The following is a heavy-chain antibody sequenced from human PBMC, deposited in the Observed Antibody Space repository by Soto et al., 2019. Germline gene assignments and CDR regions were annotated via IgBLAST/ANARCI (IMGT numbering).Heavy chain of an antibody. J-gene: IGHJ5*02. CDR2: TYYRSKWYN. V-gene: IGHV6-1*01. CDR3: ARGGDYYDSSGYYFPPLYNWFDP. Sequence: SQTLSLTCAISGDSVSSNSAAWNWIRQSPSRGLEWLGRTYYRSKWYNDYAVSVKSRITINPDTSKNQFSLQLNSVTPEDTAVYYCARGGDYYDSSGYYFPPLYNWFDPWGQGTLVTVSS. CDR1: GDSVSSNSAA. D-gene: IGHD3-22*01.